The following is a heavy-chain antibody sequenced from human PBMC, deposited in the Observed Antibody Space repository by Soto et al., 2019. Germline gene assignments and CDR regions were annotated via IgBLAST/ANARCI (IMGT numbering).Heavy chain of an antibody. V-gene: IGHV3-9*01. CDR1: GFNFNDYG. CDR3: AKDMENGYNPYYYYGMDV. CDR2: ISWNSVSI. Sequence: LRLSCAASGFNFNDYGMHWVRQAPGKGLEWVSSISWNSVSIGYADSVKGRFTISRDNAKNSLYLQMNSLRAEDTALYYCAKDMENGYNPYYYYGMDVWGQGTTVTVSS. J-gene: IGHJ6*02. D-gene: IGHD3-10*01.